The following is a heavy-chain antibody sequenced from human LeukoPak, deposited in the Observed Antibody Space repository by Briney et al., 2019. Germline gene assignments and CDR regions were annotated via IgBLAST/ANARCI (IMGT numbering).Heavy chain of an antibody. D-gene: IGHD6-13*01. J-gene: IGHJ4*02. Sequence: PGGSLRLSCAASGFIFSTYVMIWVRQAPGKGLEWVSLIGGSGDYTYYADSVKGRFTISRDNSKDTLYLQMNSLRPEDTAVYYCARDWYDYWGQGTLVTVSS. CDR1: GFIFSTYV. V-gene: IGHV3-23*01. CDR3: ARDWYDY. CDR2: IGGSGDYT.